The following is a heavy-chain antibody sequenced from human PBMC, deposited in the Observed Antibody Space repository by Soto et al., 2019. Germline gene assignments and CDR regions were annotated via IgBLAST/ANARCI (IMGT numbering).Heavy chain of an antibody. Sequence: GASVKVSCKASGYTFTSYYMHWVRQAPGQGLEWMGIINPSGGSTSYAQKFQGRVTMIRDTSTSTVYMELSSLRSEDTAVYYCARDPFSGGWYEGGWFDPWGQGTLVTVPS. D-gene: IGHD6-19*01. CDR3: ARDPFSGGWYEGGWFDP. CDR1: GYTFTSYY. V-gene: IGHV1-46*01. J-gene: IGHJ5*02. CDR2: INPSGGST.